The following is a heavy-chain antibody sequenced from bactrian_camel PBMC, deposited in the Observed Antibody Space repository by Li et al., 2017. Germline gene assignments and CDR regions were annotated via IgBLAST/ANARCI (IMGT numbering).Heavy chain of an antibody. CDR3: ATSEGTVLYEYNY. Sequence: VQLVESGGGSVQAGGSLRLSCAIGGNGYRNYCKGWFRQAPGKDREGVAAIDSDGTTDYAEFVKGRFTISRDNAKNTLYLQMNSLKTEDTAVYYCATSEGTVLYEYNYWGQGTQV. D-gene: IGHD6*01. CDR1: GNGYRNYC. J-gene: IGHJ4*01. CDR2: IDSDGTT. V-gene: IGHV3S53*01.